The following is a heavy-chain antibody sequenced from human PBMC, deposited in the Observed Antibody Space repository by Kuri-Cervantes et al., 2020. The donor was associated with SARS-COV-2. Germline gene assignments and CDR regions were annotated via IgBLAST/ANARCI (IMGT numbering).Heavy chain of an antibody. CDR2: INPNSGGT. CDR1: GYTLTELS. D-gene: IGHD3-10*01. CDR3: ARDQGDLWFRDPPNWFDP. Sequence: ASVKVSCKVSGYTLTELSMHWVRQAPGKGLEWMGWINPNSGGTNYAQKFQGRVTMTRDTSISTAYMELSRLRSDDPAVYYCARDQGDLWFRDPPNWFDPWGQGTLVTVSS. J-gene: IGHJ5*02. V-gene: IGHV1-2*02.